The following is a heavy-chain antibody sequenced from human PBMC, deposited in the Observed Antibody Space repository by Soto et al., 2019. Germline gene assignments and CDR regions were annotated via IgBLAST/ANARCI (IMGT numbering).Heavy chain of an antibody. CDR1: GFTFSDYY. J-gene: IGHJ6*03. Sequence: GGSLRLSCAASGFTFSDYYMSWIRQAPGKGLEWVSYISSSGSTIYYADSVKGRFTISRDNAKNSLYLQMNSLRAEDTAVYYCARVNPYGSGSYDYYYYMDVWGKGTTVTVSS. D-gene: IGHD3-10*01. CDR2: ISSSGSTI. V-gene: IGHV3-11*01. CDR3: ARVNPYGSGSYDYYYYMDV.